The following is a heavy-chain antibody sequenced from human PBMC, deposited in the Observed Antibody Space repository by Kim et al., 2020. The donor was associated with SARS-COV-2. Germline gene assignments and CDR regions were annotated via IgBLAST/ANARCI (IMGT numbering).Heavy chain of an antibody. CDR3: ARSEGRASWHHFDY. V-gene: IGHV4-59*01. J-gene: IGHJ4*02. D-gene: IGHD3-3*02. CDR1: SDSFSAYY. CDR2: IFYGGDT. Sequence: SETLSRTCTVSSDSFSAYYWSWIRHLPGKGLEWIGYIFYGGDTNYNPSLKSRVTISWDTSRNQFSVDLTSVTDADTAVYYCARSEGRASWHHFDYWGQGILVTVSS.